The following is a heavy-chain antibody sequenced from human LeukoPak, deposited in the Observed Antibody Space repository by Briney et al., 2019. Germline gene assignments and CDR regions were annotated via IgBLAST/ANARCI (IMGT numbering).Heavy chain of an antibody. J-gene: IGHJ3*02. CDR1: GFAFSNCG. CDR3: AKSGGTDPYAFDI. Sequence: GGSLRLSCAASGFAFSNCGMSWVRLLPGKGLEWVAVISYDGGSEYYGDSVKGRFTISRDNSKNTVFLQLSSLRPEDTAVYHCAKSGGTDPYAFDIWGQGTLVTVSS. D-gene: IGHD3/OR15-3a*01. CDR2: ISYDGGSE. V-gene: IGHV3-30*18.